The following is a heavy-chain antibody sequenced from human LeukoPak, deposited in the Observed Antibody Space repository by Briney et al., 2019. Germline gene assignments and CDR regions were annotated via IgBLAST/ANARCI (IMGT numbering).Heavy chain of an antibody. CDR3: ARGRLYSSGRVGNY. D-gene: IGHD6-19*01. CDR2: MNPNSGNT. CDR1: GYTFTSYD. V-gene: IGHV1-8*01. J-gene: IGHJ4*02. Sequence: GASVKISCKASGYTFTSYDINWVRQATGQGLEWMGWMNPNSGNTGYAQKFQGRVTMTRNTSISTAYMELSSLRSEDTAVYYCARGRLYSSGRVGNYWGQGTLVTVSS.